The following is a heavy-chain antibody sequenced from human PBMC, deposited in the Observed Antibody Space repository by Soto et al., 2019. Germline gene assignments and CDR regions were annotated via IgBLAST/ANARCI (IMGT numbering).Heavy chain of an antibody. CDR3: ARDPGGHYCTSTSCLYFFDH. J-gene: IGHJ4*02. D-gene: IGHD2-2*01. V-gene: IGHV3-23*01. Sequence: EVQLLESGGALVQPGGSLRLSCAASGFTFSNHAMNWVRQAPGKGLEWVSTISDSGSTYYADSVKGRFTISRDNSKNTLYLQMNCLRAEDTAVYYFARDPGGHYCTSTSCLYFFDHWGQGTLVIVSS. CDR2: ISDSGST. CDR1: GFTFSNHA.